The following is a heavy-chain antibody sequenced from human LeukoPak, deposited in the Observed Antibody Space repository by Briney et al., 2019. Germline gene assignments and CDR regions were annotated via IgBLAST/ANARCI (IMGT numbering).Heavy chain of an antibody. CDR1: RFTFSSYS. CDR3: ARDEPYGDYVAYFDY. D-gene: IGHD4-17*01. V-gene: IGHV3-48*01. Sequence: GGSLRLSCAASRFTFSSYSMNWVRQAPGKGLEWVSYISSSSSAIYYADSVKGRFTISRDNAKNSLYLQMNSLRAEDTAVYYCARDEPYGDYVAYFDYWGQGTLVTVSS. J-gene: IGHJ4*02. CDR2: ISSSSSAI.